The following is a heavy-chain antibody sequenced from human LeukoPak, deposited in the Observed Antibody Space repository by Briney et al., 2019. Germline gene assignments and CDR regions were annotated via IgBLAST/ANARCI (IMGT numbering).Heavy chain of an antibody. D-gene: IGHD6-13*01. J-gene: IGHJ5*02. CDR3: ARSSGYSSSRGLNWFDP. Sequence: PSETLSLTCTVSGGSISSSSYYWGWIRQPPGKGLEWIGSIYYSGSTYYNPSLKSRVTISVDTSKDQFSLKLSSVTAADTAVYYCARSSGYSSSRGLNWFDPWGPGTLVTVSS. CDR2: IYYSGST. V-gene: IGHV4-39*01. CDR1: GGSISSSSYY.